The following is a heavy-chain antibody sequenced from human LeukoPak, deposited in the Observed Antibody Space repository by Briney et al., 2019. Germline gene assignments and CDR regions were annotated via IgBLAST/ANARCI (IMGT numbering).Heavy chain of an antibody. CDR3: ARDTLEYSNSPDALDI. CDR2: IGSSGSTV. V-gene: IGHV3-48*03. CDR1: GFTFSAYE. Sequence: GGSLRLSCAASGFTFSAYEMNWVRQAPGKGLEWVSYIGSSGSTVYYADSVKGRFTISRDNAKNSLYMQMESLRDEDTAIYYCARDTLEYSNSPDALDIWGQGTMVTVSS. D-gene: IGHD4-23*01. J-gene: IGHJ3*02.